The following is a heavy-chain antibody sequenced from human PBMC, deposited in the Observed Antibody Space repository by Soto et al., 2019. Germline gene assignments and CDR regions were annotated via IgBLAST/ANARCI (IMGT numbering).Heavy chain of an antibody. D-gene: IGHD1-7*01. Sequence: PSETLSLTCIVSGDSISPYYWTWIRQPPGKGLEWIGHIYYSGSPNYNPSLKSRVTISVDTSKSQFSLKLSSVTAADTAVYYCAREPGTKGYYYYYGMDVWGQGTTVTVSS. CDR3: AREPGTKGYYYYYGMDV. CDR1: GDSISPYY. V-gene: IGHV4-59*01. CDR2: IYYSGSP. J-gene: IGHJ6*02.